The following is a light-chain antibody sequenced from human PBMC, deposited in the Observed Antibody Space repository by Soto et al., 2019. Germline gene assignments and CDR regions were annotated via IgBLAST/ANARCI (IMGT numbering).Light chain of an antibody. CDR2: AAS. V-gene: IGKV3-20*01. J-gene: IGKJ4*01. CDR3: QQYGTSPPD. Sequence: EIVLTQSPGTLSLSPGERATLSCRASQSVISTDLAWYQQKPGQAPRLLVYAASSRASGIPDRFSGSGSGTDFTLTISRLEPEDFAVYYWQQYGTSPPDFGGGTRVEI. CDR1: QSVISTD.